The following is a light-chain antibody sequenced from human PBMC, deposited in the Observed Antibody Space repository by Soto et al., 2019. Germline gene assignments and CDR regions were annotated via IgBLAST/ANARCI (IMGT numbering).Light chain of an antibody. CDR3: MQGTHWPPT. CDR1: QSLVYRDGNTH. J-gene: IGKJ1*01. V-gene: IGKV2-30*01. CDR2: MVS. Sequence: DVVXXQSPPSLPVXXXXPASXSCXSSQSLVYRDGNTHLNWFQQRPGQSPRRLIYMVSTRDSGVPDRFSGSGSGTDFTLKISGVEAEDVGVYYCMQGTHWPPTFGQGTKVEIK.